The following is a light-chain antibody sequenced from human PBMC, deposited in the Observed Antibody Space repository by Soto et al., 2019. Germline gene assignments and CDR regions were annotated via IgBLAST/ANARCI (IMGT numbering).Light chain of an antibody. Sequence: EIVLTQSPATLSLSPGERATLSCRASQSVSGCLAWYQQKPGQAPRLLIYDASNRATGIPARFSGSGSGTDFTLTISSLEPEDFAVYYCQQYDNSPLTFGGGTKVEVK. CDR3: QQYDNSPLT. J-gene: IGKJ4*01. CDR2: DAS. CDR1: QSVSGC. V-gene: IGKV3-11*01.